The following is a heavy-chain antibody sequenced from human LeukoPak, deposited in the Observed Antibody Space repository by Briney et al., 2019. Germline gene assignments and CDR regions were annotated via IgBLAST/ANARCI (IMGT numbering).Heavy chain of an antibody. J-gene: IGHJ4*02. V-gene: IGHV3-30*02. Sequence: GGSLRLSCPASGFTFSSCGMHWVRQTPGKGLEWVAFIRYDGSNKYYADSVQGRFTISRDNAKNSLYLQMNSLRAEDTAVYYCARDYGGSSPFDYWGQGTLVTVSS. D-gene: IGHD4-23*01. CDR3: ARDYGGSSPFDY. CDR1: GFTFSSCG. CDR2: IRYDGSNK.